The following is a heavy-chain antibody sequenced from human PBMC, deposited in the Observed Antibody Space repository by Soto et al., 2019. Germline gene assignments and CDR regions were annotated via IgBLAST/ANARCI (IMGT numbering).Heavy chain of an antibody. CDR1: GGTFSTYA. CDR3: ASPKGTYSSGYYYFDF. V-gene: IGHV1-69*01. J-gene: IGHJ4*02. D-gene: IGHD6-19*01. CDR2: IIPLFGTA. Sequence: QVQLEQSGAEVKQPGSSVRVSCKTSGGTFSTYAINWVRQAPGQGLEWMGAIIPLFGTADYSQKFQGRVTITADESTSKAYMELSSLRSDDTTVYFCASPKGTYSSGYYYFDFWGQGTLVTVYS.